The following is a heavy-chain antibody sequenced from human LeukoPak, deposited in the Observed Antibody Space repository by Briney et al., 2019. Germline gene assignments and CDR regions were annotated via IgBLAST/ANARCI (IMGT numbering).Heavy chain of an antibody. J-gene: IGHJ4*02. CDR3: ARGDFWSGYYYFDY. CDR2: ISGSGGST. CDR1: GFTFSSYA. V-gene: IGHV3-23*01. Sequence: GGSLRLSCAASGFTFSSYAMSWVRQAPGKGLEWVSAISGSGGSTYYADSVKGRFTISRDNSKNTLYLQMNSLRAEDTAVYYCARGDFWSGYYYFDYWGQGTLVTVSS. D-gene: IGHD3-3*01.